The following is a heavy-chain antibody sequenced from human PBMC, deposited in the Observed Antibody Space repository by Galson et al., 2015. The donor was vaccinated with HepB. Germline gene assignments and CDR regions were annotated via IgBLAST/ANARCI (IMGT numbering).Heavy chain of an antibody. CDR3: AKGRSITTVTRYFDP. CDR2: ISGGGGST. J-gene: IGHJ5*02. CDR1: GFSFNTFA. D-gene: IGHD4-17*01. V-gene: IGHV3-23*01. Sequence: SLRLSCAASGFSFNTFAMTWLRQAAGEGPEWVSSISGGGGSTYYGESVKGRFAVFRDNSKNTFYLQMNSLRADDTAVYCCAKGRSITTVTRYFDPWGQGSLVTVSS.